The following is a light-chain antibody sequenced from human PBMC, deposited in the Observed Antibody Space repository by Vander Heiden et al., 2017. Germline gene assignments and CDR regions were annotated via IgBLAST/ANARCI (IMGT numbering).Light chain of an antibody. Sequence: QPVLTQSSSASASLRSAVNSTCTPSSRPSSYVIAWHQQRPGKAPRYVMKLEGSESDHRGCGVPDRFSGSSSGADRYLTISSRQAEDEADYYCWSGDSSCPCVFGGGTKLTVL. CDR1: SRPSSYV. CDR2: LEGSESD. CDR3: WSGDSSCPCV. J-gene: IGLJ3*02. V-gene: IGLV4-60*03.